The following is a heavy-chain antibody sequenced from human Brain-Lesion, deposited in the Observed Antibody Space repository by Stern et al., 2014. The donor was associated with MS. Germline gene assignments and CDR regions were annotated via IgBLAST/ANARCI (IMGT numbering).Heavy chain of an antibody. CDR2: TNPNTGGN. D-gene: IGHD3-3*01. CDR1: GYIFTGYY. Sequence: VQLVQSGAEVKKPGASVKVSCKTSGYIFTGYYIHWVRQAPGQGLEWMAWTNPNTGGNKYAQKFQGRVTMSRDTSISTAYVELSSLTSDDTAVYYCARDQRGITIFGVVTDYYYLGMDVWGQGTTVTVSS. J-gene: IGHJ6*02. V-gene: IGHV1-2*02. CDR3: ARDQRGITIFGVVTDYYYLGMDV.